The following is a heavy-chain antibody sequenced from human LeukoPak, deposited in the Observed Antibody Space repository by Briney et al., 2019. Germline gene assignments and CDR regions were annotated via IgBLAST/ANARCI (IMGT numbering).Heavy chain of an antibody. D-gene: IGHD1-26*01. CDR3: ARDMKAGGYFYY. Sequence: SVKVSCKASGGTFSSYTISWVRQAPGQGLEWMGRIIPILGIANYAQKFQGRVTITADKSTSTAYMELSSLRSEDTAVYYCARDMKAGGYFYYWGQGTLVTVSS. CDR2: IIPILGIA. V-gene: IGHV1-69*04. J-gene: IGHJ4*02. CDR1: GGTFSSYT.